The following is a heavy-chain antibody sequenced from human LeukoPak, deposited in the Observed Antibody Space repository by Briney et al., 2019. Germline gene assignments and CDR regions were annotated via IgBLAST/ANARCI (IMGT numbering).Heavy chain of an antibody. CDR2: MKQDGSVK. J-gene: IGHJ6*02. CDR1: GFTFINYW. D-gene: IGHD3-16*01. V-gene: IGHV3-7*03. Sequence: PGGSLRLSCAASGFTFINYWMSWVRQAPGKGLEWVANMKQDGSVKYYVDSMKGRFTISRDNAKNSLYLQMSGLRAEDTAVYYCASGRGPWFYYGWDVWGQGTTVTVSS. CDR3: ASGRGPWFYYGWDV.